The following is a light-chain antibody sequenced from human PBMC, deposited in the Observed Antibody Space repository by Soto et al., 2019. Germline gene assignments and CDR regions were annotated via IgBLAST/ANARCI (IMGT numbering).Light chain of an antibody. CDR3: QQYNNWPPFT. CDR1: QSVGSX. V-gene: IGKV3-15*01. Sequence: EIVMTQSPATLSVSPGERASLSCRASQSVGSXLAWYQHKPGQAPRLLIYDASTRATGFPARFSGSGSGTEFTLTISSLXPEDFAVYYCQQYNNWPPFTFGPGTKVDIK. J-gene: IGKJ3*01. CDR2: DAS.